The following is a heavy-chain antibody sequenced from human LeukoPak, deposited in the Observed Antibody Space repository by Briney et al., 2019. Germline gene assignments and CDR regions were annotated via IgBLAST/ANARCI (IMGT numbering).Heavy chain of an antibody. Sequence: GGSLRLSCAASGFTYNNYAMNWVRQAPGKGLEWVSGISGFGGSTYYAPSVKGRLTISRDNFGNMLYLHLDSLRVEDTAIYYCARRSGSSWSSFDYWGQGALVTVSS. V-gene: IGHV3-23*01. CDR2: ISGFGGST. J-gene: IGHJ4*02. CDR3: ARRSGSSWSSFDY. D-gene: IGHD6-13*01. CDR1: GFTYNNYA.